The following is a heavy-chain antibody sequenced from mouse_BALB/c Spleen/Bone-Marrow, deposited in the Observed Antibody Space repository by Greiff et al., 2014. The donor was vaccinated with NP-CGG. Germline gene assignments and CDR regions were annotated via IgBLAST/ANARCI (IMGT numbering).Heavy chain of an antibody. CDR1: GFTFSDYY. V-gene: IGHV5-4*02. CDR3: ARVLRPHYYAMDY. Sequence: VQLKQPGGGLVKPGGSLKLSCAASGFTFSDYYMYWVRQTPEKRLEWVATISDGGSYTYYPDSVKGRFTISRDNAKNNLYPQMSSLKSEDTAMYYCARVLRPHYYAMDYWGQGTSVTVSS. CDR2: ISDGGSYT. J-gene: IGHJ4*01. D-gene: IGHD1-2*01.